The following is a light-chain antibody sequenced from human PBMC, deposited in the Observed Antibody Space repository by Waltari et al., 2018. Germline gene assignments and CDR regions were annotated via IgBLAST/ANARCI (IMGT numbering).Light chain of an antibody. CDR3: QVWDSSNDYWM. CDR2: DDS. CDR1: IIATNT. J-gene: IGLJ3*02. Sequence: YLLTQPPSLSVAPGETARIPWEGNIIATNTVPWYQQMPGQAPVLVGHDDSDRPSGIPERLSGSSSGNTATLTISRVEAGDEADYYCQVWDSSNDYWMFGGGTKLTVL. V-gene: IGLV3-21*02.